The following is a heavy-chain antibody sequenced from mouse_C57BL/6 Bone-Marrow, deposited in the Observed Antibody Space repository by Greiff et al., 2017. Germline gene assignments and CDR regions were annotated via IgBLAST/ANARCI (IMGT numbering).Heavy chain of an antibody. CDR1: GYSFTGYF. J-gene: IGHJ4*01. CDR3: ARERPIYYGNRYAMDY. D-gene: IGHD2-1*01. Sequence: VQLQQSGPELVKPGDSVKISCKASGYSFTGYFMNWVMQSNGKSLEWIGRINPYNGDTFYNQKFKGKATLTVDKSSSTANMELRSLTSEDSAVYYCARERPIYYGNRYAMDYWGQGTSVTVSS. CDR2: INPYNGDT. V-gene: IGHV1-20*01.